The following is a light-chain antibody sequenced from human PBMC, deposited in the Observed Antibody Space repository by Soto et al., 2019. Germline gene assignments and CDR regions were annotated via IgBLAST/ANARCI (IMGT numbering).Light chain of an antibody. CDR1: QSVSSSY. CDR2: GAS. Sequence: LSKSAVTLSLSPRERATLSCRASQSVSSSYLAWYQQKPGQAPRLLIYGASSRATGIPDRFSGSGSGTEFTLTISSLQPDDFATYCCQQYNSYSDTFCEGTKV. J-gene: IGKJ2*01. V-gene: IGKV3-20*01. CDR3: QQYNSYSDT.